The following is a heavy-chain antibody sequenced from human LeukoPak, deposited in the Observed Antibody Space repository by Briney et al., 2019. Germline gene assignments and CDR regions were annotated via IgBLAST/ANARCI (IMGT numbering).Heavy chain of an antibody. Sequence: PSETLSLTCTVSGGSISSSSYYWGWIPQPPGKGLEWIVNIYYSWSTYYNPSLKSRVTISVDTSKNQFSLKLSSVIGADTAVYYCARRGYDFWSEDYYMDVWGKGTTVTVSS. CDR3: ARRGYDFWSEDYYMDV. J-gene: IGHJ6*03. V-gene: IGHV4-39*07. CDR1: GGSISSSSYY. D-gene: IGHD3-3*01. CDR2: IYYSWST.